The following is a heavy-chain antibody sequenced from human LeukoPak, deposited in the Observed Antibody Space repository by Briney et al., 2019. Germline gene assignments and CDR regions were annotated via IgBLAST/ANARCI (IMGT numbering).Heavy chain of an antibody. CDR2: IYYSGST. J-gene: IGHJ5*02. D-gene: IGHD3-22*01. Sequence: SETLSLTCTVSGGSISSYYWSWIRQPPGKGLEWIGYIYYSGSTNYNPSLKSRVTISVDTSKNQFSPKLRSVTAADTAVYYCARSVVTLNWFDPWGQGTLVTVSS. V-gene: IGHV4-59*01. CDR1: GGSISSYY. CDR3: ARSVVTLNWFDP.